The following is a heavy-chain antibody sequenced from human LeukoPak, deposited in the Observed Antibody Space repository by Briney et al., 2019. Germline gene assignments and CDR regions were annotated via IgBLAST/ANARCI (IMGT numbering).Heavy chain of an antibody. CDR3: ARDCRRGTAAARRYFDY. Sequence: TLSLTCTVSGGSIRSGSYYWSWIRQPAGKGLEWIGRFYTSGSTNYNPSLKSRVTISVDTSKNQFSLKLSSVTAADTAVYYCARDCRRGTAAARRYFDYWGQGTLVTVSS. D-gene: IGHD6-13*01. J-gene: IGHJ4*02. V-gene: IGHV4-61*02. CDR2: FYTSGST. CDR1: GGSIRSGSYY.